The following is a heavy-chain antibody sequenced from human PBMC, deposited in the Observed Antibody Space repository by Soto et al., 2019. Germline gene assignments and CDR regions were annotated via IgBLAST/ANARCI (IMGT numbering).Heavy chain of an antibody. CDR2: IRPSGDNT. J-gene: IGHJ4*02. D-gene: IGHD2-15*01. Sequence: GGSLRLSCAASGFPFSTYEMTWVRQAPGKGLEWVSFIRPSGDNTYYADSVKGRFTISRDNSKNTLYLQVNSLRAEDTALYYCVKGGWLDYWGQGTVVTVSS. V-gene: IGHV3-23*01. CDR1: GFPFSTYE. CDR3: VKGGWLDY.